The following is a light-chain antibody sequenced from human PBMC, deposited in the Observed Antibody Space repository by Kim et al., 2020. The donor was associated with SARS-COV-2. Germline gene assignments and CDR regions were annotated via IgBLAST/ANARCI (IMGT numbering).Light chain of an antibody. CDR3: QQYDKWPLT. V-gene: IGKV3-15*01. CDR1: QSANST. Sequence: VSPGESATLSCRASQSANSTLAWYQQKPGQAPRLLICGASTRATDIPARFSGSGSGTDFTLTISCLQSEDFAVYYCQQYDKWPLTFGGGTKVEI. J-gene: IGKJ4*01. CDR2: GAS.